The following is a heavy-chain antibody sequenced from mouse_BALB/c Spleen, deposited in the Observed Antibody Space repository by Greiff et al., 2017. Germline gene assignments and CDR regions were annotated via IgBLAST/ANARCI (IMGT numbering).Heavy chain of an antibody. Sequence: QVQLKESGPGLVAPTQSLSITCTVSGFSLTSYGVHWVRQPPGKGLEWLGVIWAGGSTNYNSALMSRLSISKDNSKSQVFLKMNSLQTDDTAMYYCARAGYYGSPYYWGQGTLVTVSA. J-gene: IGHJ3*01. CDR1: GFSLTSYG. CDR3: ARAGYYGSPYY. CDR2: IWAGGST. D-gene: IGHD1-1*01. V-gene: IGHV2-9*02.